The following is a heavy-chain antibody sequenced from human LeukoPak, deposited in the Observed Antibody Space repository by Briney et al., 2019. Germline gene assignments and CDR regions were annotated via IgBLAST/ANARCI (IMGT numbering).Heavy chain of an antibody. V-gene: IGHV3-48*03. CDR1: GFTFSSYE. CDR3: GRVGPWVNPDYYYYYMDV. Sequence: AGGSLRPSCAASGFTFSSYEMNWVRQAPGNGLEWVSSISSSGSTIYYADSVKGRFIISIDNTKNSLYLQMNSLRAEDTAVYYCGRVGPWVNPDYYYYYMDVWGKGTTVTVSS. CDR2: ISSSGSTI. D-gene: IGHD1-14*01. J-gene: IGHJ6*03.